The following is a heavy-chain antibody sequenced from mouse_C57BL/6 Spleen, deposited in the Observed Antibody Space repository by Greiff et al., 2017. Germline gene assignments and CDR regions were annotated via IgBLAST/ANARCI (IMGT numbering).Heavy chain of an antibody. CDR2: INPSSGYT. D-gene: IGHD2-1*01. V-gene: IGHV1-7*01. J-gene: IGHJ4*01. CDR3: ARSYYGNRGAMDY. CDR1: GYTFTSYW. Sequence: QVHVKQSGAELAKPGASVKLSCKASGYTFTSYWMHWVKQRPGQGLEWIGYINPSSGYTKYNQKFKDKATLTADKSSSTAYMQLSSLTYEDSAVYYCARSYYGNRGAMDYWGQGTSGTVSS.